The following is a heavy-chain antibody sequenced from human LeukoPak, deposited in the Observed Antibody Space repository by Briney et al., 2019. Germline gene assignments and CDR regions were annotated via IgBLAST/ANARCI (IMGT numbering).Heavy chain of an antibody. Sequence: QPGGSLRLSCAAAGFTFSSYGMHWVRQAPGKGLEWVAFIRCDGSNKYYADSVKRRFTISRDNSKNALYLQMKSVRAEDTTVYYCARVYWHDPTPWFDPWGQGTLVTVSS. V-gene: IGHV3-30*02. CDR2: IRCDGSNK. J-gene: IGHJ5*02. D-gene: IGHD1-1*01. CDR3: ARVYWHDPTPWFDP. CDR1: GFTFSSYG.